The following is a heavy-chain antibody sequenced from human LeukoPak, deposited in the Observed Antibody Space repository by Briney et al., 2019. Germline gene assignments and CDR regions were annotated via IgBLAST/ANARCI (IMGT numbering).Heavy chain of an antibody. CDR2: IRSSSSHI. J-gene: IGHJ4*02. CDR1: GFTFSSYS. D-gene: IGHD3-22*01. V-gene: IGHV3-21*01. Sequence: GGSLRLSCAASGFTFSSYSMNWVRQAPGKGLEWVSSIRSSSSHIYYADSVKGRFTISRDNAKNSLSLQMNSLRAEDTAVYYCARAPPYYYDSSGYYYCFDYWGQGTLVTVSS. CDR3: ARAPPYYYDSSGYYYCFDY.